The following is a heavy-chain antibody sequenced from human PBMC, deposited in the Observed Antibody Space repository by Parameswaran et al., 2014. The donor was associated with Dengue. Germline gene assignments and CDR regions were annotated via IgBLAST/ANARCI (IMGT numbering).Heavy chain of an antibody. CDR3: AAEVASFGAVIPGGYYYLLDV. Sequence: WVRQAPGQRLEWIGWIVFASGTTKYAQRFQERVSITRDVSTGTVHLELNSLRSEDTAIYYCAAEVASFGAVIPGGYYYLLDVWGQGTTVTVSS. J-gene: IGHJ6*02. V-gene: IGHV1-58*01. CDR2: IVFASGTT. D-gene: IGHD3-3*01.